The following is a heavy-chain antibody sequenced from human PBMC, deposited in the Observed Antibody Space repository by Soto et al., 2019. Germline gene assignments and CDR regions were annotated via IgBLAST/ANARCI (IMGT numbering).Heavy chain of an antibody. CDR1: GGSISGYY. J-gene: IGHJ4*02. CDR2: IFHSGST. CDR3: AKVRGYASGWRYIDY. V-gene: IGHV4-59*01. D-gene: IGHD5-18*01. Sequence: SETLSLTCTVSGGSISGYYWSWIRQAPGKGLQWIGYIFHSGSTSYNPSLRSRVTISVDTSKNQFSLKVNSVTAADTAVYYCAKVRGYASGWRYIDYWGQGTLVTVSS.